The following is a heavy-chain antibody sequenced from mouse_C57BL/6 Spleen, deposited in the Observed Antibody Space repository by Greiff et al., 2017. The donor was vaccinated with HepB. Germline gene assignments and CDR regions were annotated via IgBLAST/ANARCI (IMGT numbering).Heavy chain of an antibody. J-gene: IGHJ4*01. CDR3: ARKPLLLGAMDY. Sequence: EVKLMESGPELVKPGASVKIPCKASGYTFTDYNMDWVKQSHGKSLEWIGDINPNNGGTIYNQKFKGKATLTVDKSSSTAYMELRSLTSEDTAVYYCARKPLLLGAMDYWGQGTSVTVSS. CDR2: INPNNGGT. V-gene: IGHV1-18*01. D-gene: IGHD1-1*01. CDR1: GYTFTDYN.